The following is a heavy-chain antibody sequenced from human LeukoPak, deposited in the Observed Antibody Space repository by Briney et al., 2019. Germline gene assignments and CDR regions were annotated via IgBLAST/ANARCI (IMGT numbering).Heavy chain of an antibody. CDR2: IIPILGIA. V-gene: IGHV1-69*02. J-gene: IGHJ4*02. CDR1: GGTFSSYT. D-gene: IGHD5-18*01. Sequence: GASVKVSCKASGGTFSSYTISWVRQAPGQGLEWMGRIIPILGIANYAQKFQGRVTITADKSTSTAYMELSCQRSEDTAVYYCARGGYGYPFDYWGQGTLVTVSS. CDR3: ARGGYGYPFDY.